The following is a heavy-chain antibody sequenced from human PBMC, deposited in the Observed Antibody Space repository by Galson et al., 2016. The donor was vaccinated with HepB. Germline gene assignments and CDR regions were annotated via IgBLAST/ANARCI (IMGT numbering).Heavy chain of an antibody. CDR1: GFTFSRYG. D-gene: IGHD3-10*01. CDR2: VSNDGTRK. CDR3: AKDDTGSRDY. J-gene: IGHJ4*02. V-gene: IGHV3-30*18. Sequence: SLRLSCAASGFTFSRYGIHWVRQAPGKGLEWLAVVSNDGTRKYYADSVKGRLTISRDNSKNTVYVQMNGLKTEDTALYYCAKDDTGSRDYWGQGTPVTVSP.